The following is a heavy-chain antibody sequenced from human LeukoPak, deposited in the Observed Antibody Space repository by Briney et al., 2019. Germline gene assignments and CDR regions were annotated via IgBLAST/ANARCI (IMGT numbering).Heavy chain of an antibody. V-gene: IGHV6-1*01. CDR2: TYYRSKWYN. CDR3: ARWAPYCGTSRCEAQDYAFDV. D-gene: IGHD2-21*01. CDR1: GDSVSSNSAA. J-gene: IGHJ3*01. Sequence: SQTLSLTCAISGDSVSSNSAAWNWIRQSPSRGLEWLGRTYYRSKWYNDYAVSVKSRITINPDTSKNQFSLQLNAVTPEDTAVYYCARWAPYCGTSRCEAQDYAFDVWGQGTTVTVSS.